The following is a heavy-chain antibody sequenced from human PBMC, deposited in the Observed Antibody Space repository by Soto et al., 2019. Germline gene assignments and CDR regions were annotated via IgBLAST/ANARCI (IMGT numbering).Heavy chain of an antibody. CDR2: IGPGGGST. V-gene: IGHV3-23*01. Sequence: GGSLRLSCAASGFTFNNYAMSWVRQAPGKGLEWVSSIGPGGGSTYYADAVKGRFTISRDNSKNTLYLQMNSLRAEDTAVYYCATSRPGIDYWGQRTLVTVSS. CDR1: GFTFNNYA. CDR3: ATSRPGIDY. J-gene: IGHJ4*02.